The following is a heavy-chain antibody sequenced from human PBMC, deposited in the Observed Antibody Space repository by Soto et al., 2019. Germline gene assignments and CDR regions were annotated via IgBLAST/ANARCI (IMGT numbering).Heavy chain of an antibody. CDR1: GFSLSTSGMC. V-gene: IGHV2-70*11. CDR3: ARGSVVVVAAIPSPYSPEAWYGMDV. CDR2: IDWDDDK. Sequence: GPTLLNPTQTXTLTCTFSGFSLSTSGMCVSWIRQPPGKALEWLARIDWDDDKYYSTSLKTRLTISRDTSKNQVVLTMTNMDPVDTATYYCARGSVVVVAAIPSPYSPEAWYGMDVWGQGTTVTVSS. D-gene: IGHD2-15*01. J-gene: IGHJ6*02.